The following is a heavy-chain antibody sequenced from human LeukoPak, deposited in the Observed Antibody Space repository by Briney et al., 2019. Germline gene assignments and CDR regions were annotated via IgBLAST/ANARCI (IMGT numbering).Heavy chain of an antibody. Sequence: GGSLRLSCAASGFTFSSYSMNWVRQAPGKGREWVSSSSSSSSYIYYADSVKGRFTISRDNAKNSLYLQMNSLRAEDTAVYYCARDGVARGGSYGLDFDYWGQGTLVTVSS. J-gene: IGHJ4*02. CDR2: SSSSSSYI. CDR3: ARDGVARGGSYGLDFDY. V-gene: IGHV3-21*01. D-gene: IGHD1-26*01. CDR1: GFTFSSYS.